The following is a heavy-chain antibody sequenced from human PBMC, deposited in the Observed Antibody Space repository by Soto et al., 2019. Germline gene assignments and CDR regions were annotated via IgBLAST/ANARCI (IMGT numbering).Heavy chain of an antibody. CDR3: AREMAVAGRYYGMDV. V-gene: IGHV1-69*13. D-gene: IGHD6-19*01. CDR2: IIPIFGTA. CDR1: GGTFSSYA. J-gene: IGHJ6*02. Sequence: SVKVSCKASGGTFSSYAISWVRQAPGQELEWMGGIIPIFGTANYAQKFQGRVTITADESTSTAYMELSSLRSEDTAVYYCAREMAVAGRYYGMDVWGQGTTVTVSS.